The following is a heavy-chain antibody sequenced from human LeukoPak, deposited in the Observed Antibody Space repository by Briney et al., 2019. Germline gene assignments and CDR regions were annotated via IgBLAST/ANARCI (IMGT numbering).Heavy chain of an antibody. D-gene: IGHD3-9*01. J-gene: IGHJ3*01. Sequence: PSETLSLTCTVSGGSISSSSYYWGWIRQPPGKGLEWIGYIYYSGSTYYNPSLKSRVTISVDTSKNQFSLKLSSVTAADTAVYYCARDRKYFDWLLLEDAFDVWGQGTMVTVSS. CDR1: GGSISSSSYY. CDR3: ARDRKYFDWLLLEDAFDV. CDR2: IYYSGST. V-gene: IGHV4-30-4*08.